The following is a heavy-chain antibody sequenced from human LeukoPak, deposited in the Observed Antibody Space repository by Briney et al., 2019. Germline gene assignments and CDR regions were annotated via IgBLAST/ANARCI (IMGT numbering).Heavy chain of an antibody. J-gene: IGHJ4*02. V-gene: IGHV1-46*01. CDR3: ARDLRDSSGYYYPLGY. CDR2: INPSGGST. D-gene: IGHD3-22*01. CDR1: GYTFTSYY. Sequence: GASVKVSCKASGYTFTSYYMHWVRQAPGQGLEWMGIINPSGGSTSYAQKFQGRVTMTRDTSTSTVYMELSSLRSEDTAVYYCARDLRDSSGYYYPLGYWGQGTLVIVSS.